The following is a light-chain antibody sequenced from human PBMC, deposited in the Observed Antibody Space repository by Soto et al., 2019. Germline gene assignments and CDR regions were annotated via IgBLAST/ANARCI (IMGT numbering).Light chain of an antibody. J-gene: IGLJ1*01. Sequence: QSVLTQPPSVSGSPGQSVTISCSGTSSDVGSYNRVSWYQQAPGTAPKVMIYEVSNRPSGVPDRFSGSKSGNTASLTISGLQPEDEADYYCYSSTSITTYVFGTGTKVTVL. CDR1: SSDVGSYNR. CDR2: EVS. CDR3: YSSTSITTYV. V-gene: IGLV2-18*02.